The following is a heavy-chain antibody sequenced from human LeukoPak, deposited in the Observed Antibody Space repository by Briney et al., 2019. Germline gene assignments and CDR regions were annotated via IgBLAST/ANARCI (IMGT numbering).Heavy chain of an antibody. CDR3: ARDRRYYDFSDRAEYFQH. D-gene: IGHD3-3*01. Sequence: GSSVKVSCKASGGTFSSYAISWVRQAPGQGLEWMGRIIPIFGTANYAQKFQGRVTITTDESTSTAYMELSSLRSEDTAVYYCARDRRYYDFSDRAEYFQHWGQGTLVTVSS. CDR2: IIPIFGTA. CDR1: GGTFSSYA. V-gene: IGHV1-69*05. J-gene: IGHJ1*01.